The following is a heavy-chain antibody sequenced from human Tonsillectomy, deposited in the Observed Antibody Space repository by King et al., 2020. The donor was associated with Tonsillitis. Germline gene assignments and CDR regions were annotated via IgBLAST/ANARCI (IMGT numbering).Heavy chain of an antibody. CDR2: ISAYNGNT. CDR3: ARDFSYYDSSSYYCKVSDY. D-gene: IGHD3-22*01. V-gene: IGHV1-18*04. Sequence: QVQLVESGAEVKKPGASVKVSCKASGYTFTNYGISWVRQAPGQGLEWMGWISAYNGNTNYAQKLQGRVTMTTDTSTSTAYMELRSLRSDDTAVYYCARDFSYYDSSSYYCKVSDYWGQGTLVTVSS. J-gene: IGHJ4*02. CDR1: GYTFTNYG.